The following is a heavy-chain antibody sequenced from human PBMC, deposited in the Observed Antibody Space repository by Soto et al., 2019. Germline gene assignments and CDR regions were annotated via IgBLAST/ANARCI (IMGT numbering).Heavy chain of an antibody. CDR1: GGSFSGYY. CDR2: INHSGST. D-gene: IGHD3-10*01. CDR3: ARSMVRGVIIRWWFDP. Sequence: SETLSLTCAVYGGSFSGYYWSWIRQPPGKGLEWIGEINHSGSTNYNPSLKSRVTISVDTSKNQFSLKLSSVTAADTAVYYCARSMVRGVIIRWWFDPWGQGTLVTVSS. V-gene: IGHV4-34*01. J-gene: IGHJ5*02.